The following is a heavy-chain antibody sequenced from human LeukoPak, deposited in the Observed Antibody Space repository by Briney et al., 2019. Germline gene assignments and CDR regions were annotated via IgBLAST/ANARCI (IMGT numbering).Heavy chain of an antibody. CDR1: WFTLSSNY. CDR3: ASGQLRSGSYRY. J-gene: IGHJ4*02. V-gene: IGHV3-53*01. Sequence: GGSLSLSCAPSWFTLSSNYMIGVRQAPGKGLAWVSVIYSGGSTYYPDSVKGRFSISRDNSENTLYLQMNSLRAEHTAVYYCASGQLRSGSYRYWGQETLVSASS. CDR2: IYSGGST. D-gene: IGHD1-26*01.